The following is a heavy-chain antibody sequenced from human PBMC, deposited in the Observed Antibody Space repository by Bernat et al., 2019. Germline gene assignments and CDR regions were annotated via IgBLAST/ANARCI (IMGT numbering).Heavy chain of an antibody. CDR2: IYHSGST. CDR3: ARSRITMVRGGEWFDP. CDR1: GGSISSGGYS. J-gene: IGHJ5*02. V-gene: IGHV4-30-2*01. Sequence: QVQLQESGSGLVKPSQTLSLTCAVSGGSISSGGYSWSWIRQPPGNGLEWIGYIYHSGSTYYNPSLKSRVTISVDRSKNQFSLKLSYVTAADTAVYYCARSRITMVRGGEWFDPWGQGTLVTVSS. D-gene: IGHD3-10*01.